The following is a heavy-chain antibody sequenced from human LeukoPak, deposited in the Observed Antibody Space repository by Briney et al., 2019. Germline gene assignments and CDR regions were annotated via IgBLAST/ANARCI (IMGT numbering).Heavy chain of an antibody. CDR3: ARRPLDYYDSSGYYWYFDL. J-gene: IGHJ2*01. D-gene: IGHD3-22*01. Sequence: PSETLSLTCTVSGGSISSYYWSWIRQPPGKGLEWIGYTYYSGSTNYNPSLKSRVTISVDTSKNQFSLKLSSVTAADTAVYYCARRPLDYYDSSGYYWYFDLWGRGTLVTVSP. CDR2: TYYSGST. V-gene: IGHV4-59*08. CDR1: GGSISSYY.